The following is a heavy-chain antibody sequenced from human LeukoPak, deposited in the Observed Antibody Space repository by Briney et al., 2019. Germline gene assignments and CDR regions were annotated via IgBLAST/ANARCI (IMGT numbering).Heavy chain of an antibody. V-gene: IGHV3-7*03. Sequence: PGGSLRLSCAASGFTFSDYWMHWVRQAPGKGLEWVASIKGDGSVKYYVDSVKGRFTISRDNTKNTLYLQMNSLRAEDTAVYYCAKDFWSGYIDYWGQGTLVTVSS. CDR1: GFTFSDYW. CDR3: AKDFWSGYIDY. CDR2: IKGDGSVK. J-gene: IGHJ4*02. D-gene: IGHD3-3*01.